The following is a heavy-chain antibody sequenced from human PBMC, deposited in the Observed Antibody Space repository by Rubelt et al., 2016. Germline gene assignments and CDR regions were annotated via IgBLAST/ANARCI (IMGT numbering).Heavy chain of an antibody. CDR3: ASSTTVTPRGNWFDP. D-gene: IGHD4-17*01. CDR1: GGSFSGYY. J-gene: IGHJ5*02. V-gene: IGHV4-34*01. CDR2: IYHSGST. Sequence: QVQLQQWGAGLLKPSETLSLTCAVYGGSFSGYYWSWIRQPPGKGLEWIGSIYHSGSTYYNPSLNRSVTMSGEPSKNQFARKLSSLTAAETAVYYWASSTTVTPRGNWFDPWGQGTLVTVSS.